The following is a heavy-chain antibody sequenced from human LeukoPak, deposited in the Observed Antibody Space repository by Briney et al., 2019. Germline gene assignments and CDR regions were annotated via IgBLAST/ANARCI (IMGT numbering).Heavy chain of an antibody. D-gene: IGHD3-22*01. V-gene: IGHV3-64*01. Sequence: GGSLRLSCAASGFTFSHYAMHWVRQAPGKGLEYVSGISTNGGSTYYANSVKGRFTISRDNSKNTLYLQMGSLRGEDMAVYYCARGRYYDTSGYQDYWGQGTLVTVST. J-gene: IGHJ4*02. CDR1: GFTFSHYA. CDR2: ISTNGGST. CDR3: ARGRYYDTSGYQDY.